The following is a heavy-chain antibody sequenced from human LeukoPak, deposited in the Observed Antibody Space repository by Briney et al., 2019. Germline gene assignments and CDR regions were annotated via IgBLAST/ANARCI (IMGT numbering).Heavy chain of an antibody. D-gene: IGHD6-19*01. CDR3: AKDSFPDSSNYKYYYYGMDV. J-gene: IGHJ6*02. V-gene: IGHV3-43*02. Sequence: GGSLRLSCAASGFTFDDYAMHWVRQAPGKGLEWVSLISGDGGSTYYADSVKGRFTISRDNSKNSLYLQMSSLRTEDTALYYCAKDSFPDSSNYKYYYYGMDVWGQGTRVTVSS. CDR2: ISGDGGST. CDR1: GFTFDDYA.